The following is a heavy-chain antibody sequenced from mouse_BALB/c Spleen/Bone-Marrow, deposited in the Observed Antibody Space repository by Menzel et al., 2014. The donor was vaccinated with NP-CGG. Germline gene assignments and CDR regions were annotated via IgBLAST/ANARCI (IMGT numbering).Heavy chain of an antibody. J-gene: IGHJ2*01. CDR2: INPESSTI. D-gene: IGHD1-2*01. V-gene: IGHV4-1*02. CDR3: TRLTYCGLTDY. Sequence: DVKLVESGGGLVQPGGSLKLSCTASGFDFSRYWMSWVRQAPGKGLQWIGEINPESSTINYTPSLKDKFIISRDNAKNTLYLQMSKVRSEDTALYYCTRLTYCGLTDYWGQGTTLTVSS. CDR1: GFDFSRYW.